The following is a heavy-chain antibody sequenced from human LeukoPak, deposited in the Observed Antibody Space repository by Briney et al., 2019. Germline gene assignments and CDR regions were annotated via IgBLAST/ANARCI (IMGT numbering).Heavy chain of an antibody. J-gene: IGHJ4*01. CDR3: ARDHLGRAATGPSLVD. CDR2: MNQDGSEK. D-gene: IGHD6-13*01. V-gene: IGHV3-7*01. Sequence: GGSLRLSCAASGFTFSNYWMSWVRQAPGKGLEWVANMNQDGSEKYYVDSVKGRFIISRDNAKNSVYLQMNSLRVEDTAVYYCARDHLGRAATGPSLVDWGHGTLVTVSS. CDR1: GFTFSNYW.